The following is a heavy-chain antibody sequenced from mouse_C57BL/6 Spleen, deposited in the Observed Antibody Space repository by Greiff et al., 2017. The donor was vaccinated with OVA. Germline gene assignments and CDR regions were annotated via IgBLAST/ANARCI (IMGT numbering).Heavy chain of an antibody. D-gene: IGHD1-1*01. V-gene: IGHV1-64*01. CDR2: IHPNSGST. Sequence: QVTLKVSGAELVKPGASVKLSCKASGYTFTSYWMHWVKQRPGQGLEWIGMIHPNSGSTNYNEKFKSKATLTVDKSSSTAYMQLSSLTSEDSAVYYGALIYYYGSSQGYFDVWGTGTTGTVSS. CDR1: GYTFTSYW. CDR3: ALIYYYGSSQGYFDV. J-gene: IGHJ1*03.